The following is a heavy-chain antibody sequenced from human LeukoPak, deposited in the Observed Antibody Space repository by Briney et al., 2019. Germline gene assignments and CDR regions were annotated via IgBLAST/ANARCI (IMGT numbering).Heavy chain of an antibody. J-gene: IGHJ4*02. CDR1: GGSFSGYY. CDR2: INHSGST. D-gene: IGHD3-10*01. Sequence: PSETLSLTCAVYGGSFSGYYWSWIRQPPGKGLEWIGGINHSGSTNYNPSLKSRVTISVDTSKNQFSLKLSSVTAADTAVYYCARGWRNDYYGSGSYFPSDYWGQGTLVTVSS. CDR3: ARGWRNDYYGSGSYFPSDY. V-gene: IGHV4-34*01.